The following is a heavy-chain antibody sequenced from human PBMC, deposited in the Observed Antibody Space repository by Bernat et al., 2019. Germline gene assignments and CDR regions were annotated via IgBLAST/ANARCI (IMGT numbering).Heavy chain of an antibody. V-gene: IGHV3-23*01. CDR3: AKCPATMIPDPYYFDY. CDR2: ISGSGGST. J-gene: IGHJ4*02. Sequence: EVQLLESGGGLVQPGGSLRLSCAASGFTFSSYAMSWVRQAPGKGLEWVSAISGSGGSTYYADSVKGRFTISRDNSKNTLYLKMNSLRAEDTAVYYCAKCPATMIPDPYYFDYWGQGTLVTVSS. CDR1: GFTFSSYA. D-gene: IGHD3-22*01.